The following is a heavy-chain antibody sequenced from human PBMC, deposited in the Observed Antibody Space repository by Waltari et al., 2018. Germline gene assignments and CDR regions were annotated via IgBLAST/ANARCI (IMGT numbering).Heavy chain of an antibody. CDR1: GYTFTDYY. CDR3: ATDRGAGRYMDV. J-gene: IGHJ6*03. V-gene: IGHV1-69-2*01. CDR2: VDPEDGET. D-gene: IGHD1-26*01. Sequence: EVQLVQSGAEVTKPGPTVKISCKASGYTFTDYYMHRVQQAPGKGLEWRGLVDPEDGETIYAEKFQGRVTITADTSTDTADMELSSLRSEDTAVYYCATDRGAGRYMDVWGKGTTVTVSS.